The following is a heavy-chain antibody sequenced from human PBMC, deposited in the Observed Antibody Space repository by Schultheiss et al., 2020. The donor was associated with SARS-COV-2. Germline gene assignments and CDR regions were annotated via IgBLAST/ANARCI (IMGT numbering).Heavy chain of an antibody. CDR1: GGSFSGYY. J-gene: IGHJ6*02. D-gene: IGHD4-17*01. Sequence: SETLSLTCAVYGGSFSGYYWSWIRQPPGKGLEWIGEINHSGSTNYNPSLKSRVTISVDTSKNQFSLKLSSVTAADTAVYYCARRRGTVTGYGMDVWGQGTTVTVS. V-gene: IGHV4-34*01. CDR2: INHSGST. CDR3: ARRRGTVTGYGMDV.